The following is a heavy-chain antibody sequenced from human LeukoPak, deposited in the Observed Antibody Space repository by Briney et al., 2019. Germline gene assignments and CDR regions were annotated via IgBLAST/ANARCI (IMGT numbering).Heavy chain of an antibody. CDR1: GGSISSSSYY. CDR3: ARGGRASQWLRHDY. J-gene: IGHJ4*02. V-gene: IGHV4-39*01. Sequence: PSETLSLTCTVSGGSISSSSYYWGWIRQPPGKGLEWIGSIYYSGSTYYNPSLKSRVTISVDTSKNQFSLKLSSVTAADTAVYYCARGGRASQWLRHDYWGQGTLVTVSS. CDR2: IYYSGST. D-gene: IGHD5-12*01.